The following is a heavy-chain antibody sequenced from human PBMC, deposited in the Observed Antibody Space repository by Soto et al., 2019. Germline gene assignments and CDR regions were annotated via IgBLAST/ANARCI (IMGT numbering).Heavy chain of an antibody. V-gene: IGHV6-1*01. CDR3: KSAVSGSYDS. Sequence: SQTLSRTCAISGARVSSKCAAWNWIRQSPSRGLEWLGRTYYRSKWSTDYAVSVKSRITINPDTSNNQFSLQLKSVTPEDTAVYYGKSAVSGSYDSWGQGTLVTVSS. CDR2: TYYRSKWST. CDR1: GARVSSKCAA. J-gene: IGHJ5*01. D-gene: IGHD1-26*01.